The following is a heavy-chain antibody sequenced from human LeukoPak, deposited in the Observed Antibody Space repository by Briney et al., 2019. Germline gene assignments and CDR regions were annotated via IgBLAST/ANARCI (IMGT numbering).Heavy chain of an antibody. CDR2: ISYDGINK. CDR1: GFTFTSYG. D-gene: IGHD2-15*01. J-gene: IGHJ4*02. V-gene: IGHV3-30*03. Sequence: GRSLRLSCAASGFTFTSYGIHWVRQAPGKGLDWVAVISYDGINKYYADSVKGRFTISRDNAKNSLYLQMNSLRAEDTAVYYCARQRRYCSGDNCYQRTFDYWGQGTLVTVSS. CDR3: ARQRRYCSGDNCYQRTFDY.